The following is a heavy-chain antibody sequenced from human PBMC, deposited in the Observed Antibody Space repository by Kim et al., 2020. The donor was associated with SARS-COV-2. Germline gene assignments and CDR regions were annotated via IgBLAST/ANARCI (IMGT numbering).Heavy chain of an antibody. Sequence: GGSLRLTCAASGFTFSSYWMSWVRQAPGKGLEWVANIKQDGSEKYYVDSVKGRFTISRDNAKNSLYLQMNSLRAEDTAVYYCARFGVAVAGTIDYWGQGTLVTVSS. CDR3: ARFGVAVAGTIDY. CDR1: GFTFSSYW. CDR2: IKQDGSEK. V-gene: IGHV3-7*03. D-gene: IGHD6-19*01. J-gene: IGHJ4*02.